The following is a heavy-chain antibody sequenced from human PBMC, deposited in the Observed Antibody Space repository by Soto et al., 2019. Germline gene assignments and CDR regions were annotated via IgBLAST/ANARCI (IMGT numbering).Heavy chain of an antibody. V-gene: IGHV3-21*01. CDR2: ISSSSSYI. J-gene: IGHJ3*02. CDR1: GFTFSSYS. CDR3: ARERLVRFLEWLSFRGAFDI. D-gene: IGHD3-3*01. Sequence: GGSLRLSCAASGFTFSSYSMNWVRQAPGKGLEWVSSISSSSSYIYYADSVKGRFTISRDNAKNSLYLQMNSLRAEDTAVYYCARERLVRFLEWLSFRGAFDIWGQGTMVTVSS.